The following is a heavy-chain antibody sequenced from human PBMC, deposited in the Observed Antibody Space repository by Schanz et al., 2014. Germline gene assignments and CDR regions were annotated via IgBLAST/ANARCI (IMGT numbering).Heavy chain of an antibody. D-gene: IGHD6-13*01. CDR1: GITFSSHS. V-gene: IGHV3-23*04. J-gene: IGHJ4*02. Sequence: EVHLVESGGGLVQPGGSLRLSCAASGITFSSHSFNWVRQAPGKGLEWVSSFNDGGVNKYYADSVKGRFTISSDNSKNTLYLQMNSLRAGDAAVYYCARGLIAAAGGAFDYWGQGTLVAVSA. CDR3: ARGLIAAAGGAFDY. CDR2: FNDGGVNK.